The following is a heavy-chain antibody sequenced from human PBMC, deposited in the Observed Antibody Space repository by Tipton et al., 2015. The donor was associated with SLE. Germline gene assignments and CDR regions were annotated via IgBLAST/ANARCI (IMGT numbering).Heavy chain of an antibody. D-gene: IGHD4-11*01. CDR1: GGSISSHY. J-gene: IGHJ2*01. CDR3: AREFLNPVTTVHYYFDL. CDR2: IYYSENT. V-gene: IGHV4-59*11. Sequence: TLSLTCTVSGGSISSHYWSWIRQPPGKGLEWIGYIYYSENTNYNPSLKSRVTMSVDTSKNHFSLKLISVTAADTAVYYCAREFLNPVTTVHYYFDLWGRGTLVTVSS.